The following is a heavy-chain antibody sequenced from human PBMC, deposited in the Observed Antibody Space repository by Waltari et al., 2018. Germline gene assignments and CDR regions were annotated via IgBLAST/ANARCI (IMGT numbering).Heavy chain of an antibody. V-gene: IGHV2-5*01. CDR3: ARTPPSGSYPTYYYFDL. CDR2: IYWNDDD. Sequence: QITLKESGPTVVKPTQTLTVTCTVSGFSLATSGVGVGWIRQPPGKAPEWLALIYWNDDDYYNPSLQSRLTITSDPSKNQVVRTFTNLDPVDTATYYCARTPPSGSYPTYYYFDLWGRGTLVTVSS. D-gene: IGHD3-10*01. CDR1: GFSLATSGVG. J-gene: IGHJ2*01.